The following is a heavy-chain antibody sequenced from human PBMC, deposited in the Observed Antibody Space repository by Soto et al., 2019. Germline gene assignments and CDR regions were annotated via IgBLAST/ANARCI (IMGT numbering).Heavy chain of an antibody. CDR2: ISHSGST. V-gene: IGHV4-31*03. Sequence: QVQLQESGPGLVKPSQTLSLSCTVSGGSISSAAYYWSWIRQHPGKGLEWIGYISHSGSTYYTPSLKRRVSISADTSKKQFSLNLTSVTAADTAVYYCAREYTYGSNFFDCWGQGALVTVSS. D-gene: IGHD5-18*01. CDR3: AREYTYGSNFFDC. CDR1: GGSISSAAYY. J-gene: IGHJ4*02.